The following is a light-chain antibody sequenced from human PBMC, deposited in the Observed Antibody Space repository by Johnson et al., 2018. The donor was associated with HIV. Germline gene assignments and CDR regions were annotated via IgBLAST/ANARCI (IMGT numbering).Light chain of an antibody. Sequence: QSILTQPPSVSAAPGQKVTISCSGSSSNIGNNYVSWYQQLPGTAPKLLIYDNNKRPPVIPDRSSGSKSGTSATLGITGLQTGDEADYYCGTWVSSLSAPYVFGTGTKVTVL. CDR2: DNN. V-gene: IGLV1-51*01. CDR1: SSNIGNNY. CDR3: GTWVSSLSAPYV. J-gene: IGLJ1*01.